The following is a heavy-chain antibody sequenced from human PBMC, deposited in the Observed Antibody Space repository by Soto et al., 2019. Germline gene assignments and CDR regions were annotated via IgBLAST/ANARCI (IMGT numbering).Heavy chain of an antibody. CDR1: GYSFSSYW. J-gene: IGHJ4*02. CDR2: IFAIDSYX. D-gene: IGHD3-10*01. CDR3: ATPYLNYDY. V-gene: IGHV5-51*01. Sequence: PGESLNISCKGSGYSFSSYWIGWVRQMPGKVLECMVIIFAIDSYXXXXXXXGXXXXVXSYXXVSXXXLXXXXXXXXXTAIYYCATPYLNYDYWGQGTLVTVSS.